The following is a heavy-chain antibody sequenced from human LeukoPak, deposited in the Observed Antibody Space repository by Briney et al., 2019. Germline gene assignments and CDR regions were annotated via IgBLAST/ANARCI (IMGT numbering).Heavy chain of an antibody. V-gene: IGHV3-7*01. CDR2: IKQDGSEK. CDR1: GFTFSSYW. D-gene: IGHD2-15*01. J-gene: IGHJ4*02. Sequence: PEGSLRLSCAASGFTFSSYWMSWVRQAPGKGLEWVANIKQDGSEKYYVDSVKGRFTISRDNAKNSLYLQMNSLRAEDTAVYYCARVGGEYSGGSWDYGFDYWGQGTLVTVSS. CDR3: ARVGGEYSGGSWDYGFDY.